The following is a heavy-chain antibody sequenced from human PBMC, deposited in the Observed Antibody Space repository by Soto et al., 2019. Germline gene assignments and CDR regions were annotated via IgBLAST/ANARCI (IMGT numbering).Heavy chain of an antibody. V-gene: IGHV5-51*01. Sequence: HGESLKVSCKGSRYNFTSYWIGWVRQMPGKGLECMGIIYPGDSDTRYSPSFQGQVTISADTSISTAYLQLSSLKASDTAMYYCVGGAVRGVSARIRDYYGLEVWGQGTTV. J-gene: IGHJ6*01. D-gene: IGHD3-10*01. CDR3: VGGAVRGVSARIRDYYGLEV. CDR2: IYPGDSDT. CDR1: RYNFTSYW.